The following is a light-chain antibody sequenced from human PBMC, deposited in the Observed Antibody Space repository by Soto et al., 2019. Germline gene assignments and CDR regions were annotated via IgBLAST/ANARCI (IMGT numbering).Light chain of an antibody. CDR2: TNS. V-gene: IGLV1-44*01. CDR1: SSNIGTNT. Sequence: QTVVTQPPSASGTPGQRVTISCSGSSSNIGTNTVKWYQQLPGTAPKLLIYTNSQRPSGVPDRFSGSKSGTSASLAISGLQSEDEADYYCAAWDDSVDGPVFGGGTKLTVL. J-gene: IGLJ2*01. CDR3: AAWDDSVDGPV.